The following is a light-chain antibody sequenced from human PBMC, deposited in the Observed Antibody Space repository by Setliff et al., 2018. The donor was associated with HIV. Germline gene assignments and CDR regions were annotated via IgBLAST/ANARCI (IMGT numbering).Light chain of an antibody. CDR2: EVS. CDR1: SSDVGSYNL. CDR3: SSYAFSSTPYV. J-gene: IGLJ1*01. Sequence: QSVLTQPASVSGSPGQSITISCTGTSSDVGSYNLVSWYQQRPGKAPKLMIYEVSNRPSWVSNRFSGSKSGNTASLTISGLQAEDEADYYCSSYAFSSTPYVFGTGTKVTVL. V-gene: IGLV2-14*02.